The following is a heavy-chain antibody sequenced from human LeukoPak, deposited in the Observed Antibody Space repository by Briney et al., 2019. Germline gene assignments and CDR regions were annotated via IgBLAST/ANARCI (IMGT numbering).Heavy chain of an antibody. Sequence: PGGSLRLSCAASGFTFSSYEMNWVRQAPGKGLEWVSYISNSGSTIYYADSVKGRFTTSRDNAKKSLYLQMNSLRAEDTAVYYCARVKGFLETFDYWGQGTLVTVSS. CDR1: GFTFSSYE. J-gene: IGHJ4*02. CDR2: ISNSGSTI. CDR3: ARVKGFLETFDY. V-gene: IGHV3-48*03. D-gene: IGHD3-3*01.